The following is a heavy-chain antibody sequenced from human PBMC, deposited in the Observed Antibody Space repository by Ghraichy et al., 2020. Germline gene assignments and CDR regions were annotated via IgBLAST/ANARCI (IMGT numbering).Heavy chain of an antibody. CDR2: IWYDGSNK. V-gene: IGHV3-33*08. CDR3: ARTSAPYSSSDLYAFDI. Sequence: GRSLRLSCAASGFTFSSYGMHWVRQAPGKGLEWVAVIWYDGSNKYYADSVKGRFTISRDNSKNTLYLQMNSLRAEDTAVYYCARTSAPYSSSDLYAFDIWGQGTMVTVSS. D-gene: IGHD6-13*01. J-gene: IGHJ3*02. CDR1: GFTFSSYG.